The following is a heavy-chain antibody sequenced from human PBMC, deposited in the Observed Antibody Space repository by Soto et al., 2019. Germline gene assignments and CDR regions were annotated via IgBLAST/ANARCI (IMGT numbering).Heavy chain of an antibody. CDR3: ARVESDVLRFLEWSLDAFDI. CDR2: ISAYNGNT. Sequence: ASVKVSCKASGYTFTSYGISWVRQAPGQGLEWMGWISAYNGNTNYAQKLQGRVTMTTDTSTSTAYMELRSLRSDDTAVYYCARVESDVLRFLEWSLDAFDIWGQGTMVTVSS. CDR1: GYTFTSYG. D-gene: IGHD3-3*01. J-gene: IGHJ3*02. V-gene: IGHV1-18*01.